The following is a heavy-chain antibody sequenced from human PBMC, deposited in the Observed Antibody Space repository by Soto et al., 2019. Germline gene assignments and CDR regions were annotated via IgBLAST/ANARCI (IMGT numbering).Heavy chain of an antibody. CDR1: GFPFSFYS. CDR2: ITSTSSAI. Sequence: WVSLRLSCAASGFPFSFYSMSWVRLAPGKGLERISYITSTSSAINYADSVRGRFTISRDNCMQSLFLHMNSLRDEDPALYYRPRDGKGGAYTFGAYYFDSWGHGGLVTVSS. CDR3: PRDGKGGAYTFGAYYFDS. V-gene: IGHV3-48*02. D-gene: IGHD1-1*01. J-gene: IGHJ4*01.